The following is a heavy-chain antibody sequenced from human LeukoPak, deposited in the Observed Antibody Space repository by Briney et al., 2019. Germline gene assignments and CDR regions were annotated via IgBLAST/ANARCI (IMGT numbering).Heavy chain of an antibody. J-gene: IGHJ4*02. CDR2: IGTAGDT. Sequence: PGGSLRLSCAASGFTFSSYDMHWVRQATGKGLEWVSAIGTAGDTYYPGSVKGRFTISRENAKNSLYLQINSLRAGDTAVYYCARGLTVTAEIDYWGRGTLVTVSS. V-gene: IGHV3-13*01. CDR3: ARGLTVTAEIDY. CDR1: GFTFSSYD. D-gene: IGHD4-17*01.